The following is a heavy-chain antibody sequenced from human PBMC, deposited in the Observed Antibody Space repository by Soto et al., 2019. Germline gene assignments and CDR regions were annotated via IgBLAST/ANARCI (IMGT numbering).Heavy chain of an antibody. CDR1: GGSISSSSYY. CDR2: IYYSGST. D-gene: IGHD3-3*01. J-gene: IGHJ4*02. Sequence: SETLSLTCTVSGGSISSSSYYWGWIRQPPGKGLEWIGSIYYSGSTYCNPSLKSRVTISVDTSKNQFSLKLSSVTAADTAAYYCARRPGGTFWSGYYTSPGYYFDYWGQGTLVTVSS. CDR3: ARRPGGTFWSGYYTSPGYYFDY. V-gene: IGHV4-39*01.